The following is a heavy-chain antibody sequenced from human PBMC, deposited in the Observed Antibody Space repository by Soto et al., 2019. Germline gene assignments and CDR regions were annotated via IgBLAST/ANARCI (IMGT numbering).Heavy chain of an antibody. CDR1: GFTFSSYS. V-gene: IGHV3-48*02. Sequence: EVQLVESGGGLVQPGGSLRLSCAASGFTFSSYSMNWVRQSPGKGLEWVSYISSSSDTIYYADSVQGRFTISRDNAKNSLYLQMNSLRDEDTAVYYCARGRTGQQLWGRYFDYWGQGTLVTVSS. D-gene: IGHD6-13*01. CDR3: ARGRTGQQLWGRYFDY. CDR2: ISSSSDTI. J-gene: IGHJ4*02.